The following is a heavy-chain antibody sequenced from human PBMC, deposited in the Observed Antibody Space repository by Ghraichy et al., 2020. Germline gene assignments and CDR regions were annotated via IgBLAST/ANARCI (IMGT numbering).Heavy chain of an antibody. Sequence: GGSLRLSCAASGFTFYTYDMHWVRQAPGKGLEWVALLAYGASHRYFADSVKGRLTISPDNSKNTLYLHMTSLTTEDTAVYYCAKAGTGSSYYYGMDVWGQGTTVTVSS. CDR2: LAYGASHR. CDR1: GFTFYTYD. CDR3: AKAGTGSSYYYGMDV. D-gene: IGHD1-1*01. J-gene: IGHJ6*02. V-gene: IGHV3-30*18.